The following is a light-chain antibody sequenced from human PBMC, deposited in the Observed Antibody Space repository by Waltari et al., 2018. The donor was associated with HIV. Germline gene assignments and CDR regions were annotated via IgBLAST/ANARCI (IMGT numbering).Light chain of an antibody. CDR1: SNDVGAYNY. CDR2: DLN. CDR3: CSSAGRYTFV. J-gene: IGLJ1*01. V-gene: IGLV2-11*01. Sequence: QPPLTQSRSVSGSPGQSINISCTGTSNDVGAYNYVSWYQQHPGRAPELLIFDLNMRPSGVPDRFSCSKSGNTASLTISGLQAEDEADYYCCSSAGRYTFVFGTGTKVTVL.